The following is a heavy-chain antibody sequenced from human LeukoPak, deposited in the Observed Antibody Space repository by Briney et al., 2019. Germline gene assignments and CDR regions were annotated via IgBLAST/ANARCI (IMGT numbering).Heavy chain of an antibody. D-gene: IGHD3-10*02. CDR1: GGSISSPSYY. J-gene: IGHJ2*01. CDR3: AISSDYYVTPHWYFDL. CDR2: IYYSRST. Sequence: SETLSLTCTVSGGSISSPSYYWGWIRQPPGKGLEWIANIYYSRSTYYNPSLKSRVTISVDMSKNQFSLKLNSVTAADTAVYYCAISSDYYVTPHWYFDLWGRGTLVTVSS. V-gene: IGHV4-39*07.